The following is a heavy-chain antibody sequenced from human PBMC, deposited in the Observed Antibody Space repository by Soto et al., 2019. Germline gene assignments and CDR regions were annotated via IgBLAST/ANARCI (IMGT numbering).Heavy chain of an antibody. CDR2: ISSSSSYI. Sequence: GGSLRLSCAASGFTFSSYSMNWVRQAPGKGLEWVSSISSSSSYIYYADSVKGRFTISRDNAKNSLYLQMNSLRAEDTAVYYCARVPAVAGTWGAFDIWGQGTMVTVSS. D-gene: IGHD6-19*01. CDR1: GFTFSSYS. V-gene: IGHV3-21*01. J-gene: IGHJ3*02. CDR3: ARVPAVAGTWGAFDI.